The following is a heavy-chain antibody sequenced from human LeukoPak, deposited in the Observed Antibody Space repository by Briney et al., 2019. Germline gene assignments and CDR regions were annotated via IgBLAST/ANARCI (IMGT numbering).Heavy chain of an antibody. CDR1: GFTFSTYG. CDR2: MSDSGTNT. CDR3: AHHYGDYRYPGY. Sequence: GGTLRLSCGASGFTFSTYGMTWVRQAPGKGLEWVSGMSDSGTNTYYADSVKGRFTISRDNSKNTLYLQMNSLRTEDTAVYYCAHHYGDYRYPGYWGQGTLVTVSS. J-gene: IGHJ4*02. V-gene: IGHV3-23*01. D-gene: IGHD4-17*01.